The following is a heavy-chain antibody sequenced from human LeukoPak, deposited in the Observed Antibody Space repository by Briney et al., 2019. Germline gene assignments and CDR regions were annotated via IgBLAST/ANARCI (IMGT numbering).Heavy chain of an antibody. Sequence: NPGGSLRLSCAASGFTFSRYTMNWVRQAPGKGLEWVSSISSSSGHMYYADSVKGRFTISRDNAKNSLYLQMYSLRAEDTAIYYCATPADAFDIWGRGTMVTVSS. J-gene: IGHJ3*02. CDR1: GFTFSRYT. CDR3: ATPADAFDI. CDR2: ISSSSGHM. V-gene: IGHV3-21*01.